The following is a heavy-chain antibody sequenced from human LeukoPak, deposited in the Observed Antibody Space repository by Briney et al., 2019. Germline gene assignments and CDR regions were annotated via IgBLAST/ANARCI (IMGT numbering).Heavy chain of an antibody. CDR2: IYYSGST. CDR3: ARAGSYFYYGMDV. V-gene: IGHV4-30-4*02. CDR1: GGSISSGDYY. J-gene: IGHJ6*02. Sequence: SETLSLTCTVSGGSISSGDYYWSWIRQPPGKGLEWIGYIYYSGSTYYNPSLKSRVTISVDTSKNQFSLKLSSVTAADTAVYYCARAGSYFYYGMDVWGQGTTVTVSS.